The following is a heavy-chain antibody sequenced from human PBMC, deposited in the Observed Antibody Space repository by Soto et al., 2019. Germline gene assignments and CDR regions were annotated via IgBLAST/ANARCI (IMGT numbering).Heavy chain of an antibody. V-gene: IGHV3-30*18. Sequence: QVPLVESGGGVVQPGRSLRLSCAASGFTFSSYGMHWVRQAPGKGLEWVAVISYDGSNKYYADSVKGRFTISRDNSKNTLYLQMNSLRAEDTAVYYCAKDHDYKARTGSYGMDVWGQGTTVTVSS. CDR1: GFTFSSYG. D-gene: IGHD4-4*01. J-gene: IGHJ6*02. CDR2: ISYDGSNK. CDR3: AKDHDYKARTGSYGMDV.